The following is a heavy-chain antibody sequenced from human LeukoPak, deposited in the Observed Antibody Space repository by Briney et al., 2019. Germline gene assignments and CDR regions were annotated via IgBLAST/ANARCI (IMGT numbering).Heavy chain of an antibody. V-gene: IGHV1-18*04. CDR3: ASLGAAAKSYYYGMDV. CDR2: ISAYNGNT. CDR1: GYTFTGYY. D-gene: IGHD3-10*01. J-gene: IGHJ6*02. Sequence: ASVKVSCKASGYTFTGYYMHWVRQAPGQGLEWMGWISAYNGNTNYAQKFQGRVTITADKSTSTAYMELSSLRSEDTAVYYCASLGAAAKSYYYGMDVWGQGTTVTVSS.